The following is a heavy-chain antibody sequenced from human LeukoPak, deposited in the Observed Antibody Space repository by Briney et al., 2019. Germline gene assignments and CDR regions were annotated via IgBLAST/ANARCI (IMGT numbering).Heavy chain of an antibody. D-gene: IGHD3-22*01. CDR1: GYTFTGYY. CDR3: ATYYYDSSGYSLPGY. V-gene: IGHV1-2*06. CDR2: MNPNSGGT. J-gene: IGHJ4*02. Sequence: ASVKVSCKASGYTFTGYYMHWVRQAPGQGLEWMGRMNPNSGGTNYAQKFQGRVTMTRDTSISTAYMELSRLRSDDTAVYYCATYYYDSSGYSLPGYWGQGTLVTVSS.